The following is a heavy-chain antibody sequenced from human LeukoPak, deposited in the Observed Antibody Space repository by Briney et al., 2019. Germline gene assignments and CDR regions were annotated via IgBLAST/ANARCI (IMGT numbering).Heavy chain of an antibody. CDR2: ISGSGGST. CDR1: GFTFSSCG. V-gene: IGHV3-23*01. CDR3: AKDLGLDSSGHIMPFDY. J-gene: IGHJ4*02. D-gene: IGHD3-22*01. Sequence: PGGSLRLSCAASGFTFSSCGMSWVRQAPGKGLEWVSAISGSGGSTYYADSVKGRFTISRDNSKNTLYLQMNSLRAEDTAVYYCAKDLGLDSSGHIMPFDYWGQGTLVTVSS.